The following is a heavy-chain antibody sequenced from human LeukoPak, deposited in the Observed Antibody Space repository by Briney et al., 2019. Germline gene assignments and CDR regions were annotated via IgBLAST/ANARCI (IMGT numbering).Heavy chain of an antibody. CDR2: TYYRSKWYN. Sequence: SQTLSLTCAISGDSVSSNSAAWNWIRQSPSRGLEWLGRTYYRSKWYNDYAVSVKSRITIHPDTSKNQFSLQLNSVTPEDTAVYYCARGTLAVRYPRRSIAVAVDIWGQGTMVTVSS. V-gene: IGHV6-1*01. D-gene: IGHD6-19*01. J-gene: IGHJ3*02. CDR1: GDSVSSNSAA. CDR3: ARGTLAVRYPRRSIAVAVDI.